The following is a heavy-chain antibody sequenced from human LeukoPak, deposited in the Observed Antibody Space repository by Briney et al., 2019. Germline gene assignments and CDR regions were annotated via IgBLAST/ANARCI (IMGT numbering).Heavy chain of an antibody. CDR1: GFTFSSYE. CDR2: ISSSGSTT. D-gene: IGHD3-10*01. J-gene: IGHJ4*02. CDR3: AKAHYYGSGHIMKRGYFDY. Sequence: PGGSLRLSCAASGFTFSSYEMNWVRQAPGKGLEWVSYISSSGSTTYYADSVKGRFTISRDNSKNTLYLQMNSLRAEDTAVYYCAKAHYYGSGHIMKRGYFDYWGQGTLVTVSS. V-gene: IGHV3-48*03.